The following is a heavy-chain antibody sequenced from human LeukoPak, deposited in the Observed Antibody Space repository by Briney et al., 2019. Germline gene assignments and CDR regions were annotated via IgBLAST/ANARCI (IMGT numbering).Heavy chain of an antibody. D-gene: IGHD4-11*01. CDR3: ATTITTHDVFDI. Sequence: PGRSLRLSCAASGFTFGDYAMHWVRQAPGKGLEWVSGISWNSGGIGYADSVKGRFTISRDNAKNSLFLQMNSLRTEDMALYYCATTITTHDVFDIWGQGTMVTVSS. V-gene: IGHV3-9*03. CDR1: GFTFGDYA. J-gene: IGHJ3*02. CDR2: ISWNSGGI.